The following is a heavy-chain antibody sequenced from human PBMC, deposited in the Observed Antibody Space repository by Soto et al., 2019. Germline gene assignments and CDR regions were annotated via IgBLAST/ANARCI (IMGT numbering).Heavy chain of an antibody. Sequence: PSETLSLTCAFSCGSIISSNWWGWVRQPPGKGLEWIGEIYHSGSTNYNPSLKSRVTISVDKSKNQFSLKLSSVTAADTAVYYCARGQKSITIFGVVIITWFDPWGQGTLVTVSS. CDR1: CGSIISSNW. CDR2: IYHSGST. D-gene: IGHD3-3*01. CDR3: ARGQKSITIFGVVIITWFDP. J-gene: IGHJ5*02. V-gene: IGHV4-4*02.